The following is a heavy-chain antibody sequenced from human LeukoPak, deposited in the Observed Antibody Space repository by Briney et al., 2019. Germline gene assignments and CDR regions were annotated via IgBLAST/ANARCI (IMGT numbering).Heavy chain of an antibody. Sequence: SETLSLTCTVSGGSISTYYRSWMRQPPGEGLEWIGCIYYSGSTNYNPSLKSRVTISVDTSKNQFSLKLSSVTAADTAVYYCASYSLVTPRHFDYWGQGTLVTVSS. CDR2: IYYSGST. J-gene: IGHJ4*02. CDR3: ASYSLVTPRHFDY. CDR1: GGSISTYY. D-gene: IGHD1-26*01. V-gene: IGHV4-59*01.